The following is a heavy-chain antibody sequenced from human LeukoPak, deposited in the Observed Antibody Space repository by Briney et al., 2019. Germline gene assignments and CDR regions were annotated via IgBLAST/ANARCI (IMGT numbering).Heavy chain of an antibody. D-gene: IGHD6-13*01. CDR1: GFPFTSHW. J-gene: IGHJ4*02. Sequence: PGGSLRLSCAASGFPFTSHWLSWFRQSPGRGLEWVAHINSDGSEKNYVDSVKGRFTISRDNARNSQFLQMNSLRAEDTAVYYCARVRYSSSWTYFDYWGQGTLVTVSS. CDR2: INSDGSEK. CDR3: ARVRYSSSWTYFDY. V-gene: IGHV3-7*01.